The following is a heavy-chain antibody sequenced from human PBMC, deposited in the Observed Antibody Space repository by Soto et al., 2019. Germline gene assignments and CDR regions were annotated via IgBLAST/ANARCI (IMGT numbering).Heavy chain of an antibody. J-gene: IGHJ3*02. V-gene: IGHV3-30*18. CDR3: AKAYDYEAFDI. CDR2: ISYDGSNK. CDR1: GFTFSSYG. Sequence: GGSLRLSCAASGFTFSSYGMHWVRQAPGKGLEWVAVISYDGSNKYYADSVKGRFTISRDNSKNTLYLQMNSLRAEDTAVYYCAKAYDYEAFDIWGQGTMVTVSS. D-gene: IGHD4-17*01.